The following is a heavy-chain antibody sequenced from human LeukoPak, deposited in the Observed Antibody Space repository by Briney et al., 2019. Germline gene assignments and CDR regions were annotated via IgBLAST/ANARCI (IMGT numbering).Heavy chain of an antibody. J-gene: IGHJ4*02. CDR1: GGTFSSYA. D-gene: IGHD2-21*01. V-gene: IGHV1-69*05. CDR2: IIPIFGTA. CDR3: ARGAGRRYCGGECYYFDY. Sequence: SVKVSCKASGGTFSSYAISWVRQAPGQGLEWMGRIIPIFGTANYAQKFQGRVTITTDESTSTAYTELSSLRSEDTAVYYCARGAGRRYCGGECYYFDYWGQGTLVTVSS.